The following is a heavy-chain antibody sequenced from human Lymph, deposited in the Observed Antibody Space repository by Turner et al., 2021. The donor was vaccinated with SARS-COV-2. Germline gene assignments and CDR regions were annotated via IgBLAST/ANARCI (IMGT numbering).Heavy chain of an antibody. J-gene: IGHJ5*02. V-gene: IGHV1-8*01. CDR1: GYTFTSYD. Sequence: QVQLVQSGAEVKKPGASVTVSCKASGYTFTSYDINWVRQATGQGLEWMGWMNPNRCNTGYAQKFQGRVTMTRNTSISTAYMELSSLRSDDTAVYYCARAAQLTVWFDPWGQGTMVTVSS. CDR3: ARAAQLTVWFDP. D-gene: IGHD3-9*01. CDR2: MNPNRCNT.